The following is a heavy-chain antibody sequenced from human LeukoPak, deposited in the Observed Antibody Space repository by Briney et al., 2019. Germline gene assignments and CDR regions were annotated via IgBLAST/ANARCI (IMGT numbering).Heavy chain of an antibody. Sequence: SVKVSCKASGLTFRTSAMQWVRQTRGQGLEWIGWTVLGSGDTNYAQSLKERVTITKDMSTSTAYMELSSLRSEDTAMYYCAAGFSNHGYIYWGQGTLVTVSS. J-gene: IGHJ4*02. D-gene: IGHD6-13*01. V-gene: IGHV1-58*02. CDR3: AAGFSNHGYIY. CDR2: TVLGSGDT. CDR1: GLTFRTSA.